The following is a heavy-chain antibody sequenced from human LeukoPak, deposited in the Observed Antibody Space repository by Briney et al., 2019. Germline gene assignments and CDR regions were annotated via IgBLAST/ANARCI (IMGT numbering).Heavy chain of an antibody. CDR2: IYYSGST. CDR1: GGSISSSSYY. V-gene: IGHV4-39*01. Sequence: SETLSLTCTVSGGSISSSSYYRGWIRQPPGKGLEWIGSIYYSGSTYYNPSLKSRVTISVDTSKNQFSLKLSSVTAADTAVYYCASYLLRFLEPGDYWGQGTLVTVSS. D-gene: IGHD3-3*01. J-gene: IGHJ4*02. CDR3: ASYLLRFLEPGDY.